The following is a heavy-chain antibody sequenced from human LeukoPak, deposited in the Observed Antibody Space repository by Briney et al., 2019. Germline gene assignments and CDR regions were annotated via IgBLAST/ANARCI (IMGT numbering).Heavy chain of an antibody. V-gene: IGHV6-1*01. Sequence: SQTLSLTCAISGDSVSSNSAAWNWIRQSPSRGLEWLGRTCYKSKWYTDYAVSVKSRITINPDTSKNQFSLQLNSVTPEDTAVYYCARYCSSSTSCQRGFDYWGQGTLVTVSS. CDR3: ARYCSSSTSCQRGFDY. D-gene: IGHD2-2*01. CDR1: GDSVSSNSAA. J-gene: IGHJ4*02. CDR2: TCYKSKWYT.